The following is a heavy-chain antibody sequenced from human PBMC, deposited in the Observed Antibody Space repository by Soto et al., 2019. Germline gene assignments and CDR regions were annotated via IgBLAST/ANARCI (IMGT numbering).Heavy chain of an antibody. Sequence: EVQLVESGGGLFQPGGSLRLSCAASGFSFSSYWMSWVRQAPGKGLEWVANIKHDGSEKYYVDSVKGRFTISRDNARNSVYLQMNSLRAEDTAVYFCAQDFALRYFDWNSWGQGTLVTVSS. D-gene: IGHD3-9*01. J-gene: IGHJ4*02. CDR2: IKHDGSEK. CDR3: AQDFALRYFDWNS. CDR1: GFSFSSYW. V-gene: IGHV3-7*01.